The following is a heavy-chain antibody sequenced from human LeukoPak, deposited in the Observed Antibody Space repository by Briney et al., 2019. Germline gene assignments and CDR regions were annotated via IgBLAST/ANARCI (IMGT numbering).Heavy chain of an antibody. CDR1: GFTVSSNY. J-gene: IGHJ4*02. D-gene: IGHD3-22*01. CDR3: ARDYYDSSGYYEGIDY. CDR2: IYSGGST. V-gene: IGHV3-53*01. Sequence: GGSLRLSCAASGFTVSSNYMSWVRQAPGKGLEWVSVIYSGGSTYYADSVKGRFTISRDNSKNTLYLQMNSLRAEDTAVYYCARDYYDSSGYYEGIDYWGQGTLVTVSS.